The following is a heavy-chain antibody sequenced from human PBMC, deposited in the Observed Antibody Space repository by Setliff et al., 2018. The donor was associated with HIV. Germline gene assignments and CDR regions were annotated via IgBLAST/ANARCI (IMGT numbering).Heavy chain of an antibody. CDR1: GFTFSGSA. Sequence: GGSLRLSCAASGFTFSGSAMHWVRQASGKGLEWVGRIRSKGYGSATAYAASVKGRFTISRDNARNSLYLQMNSLRAEDTAVYYCAREYGYSYANDAVDIWGQGTMVTVSS. CDR2: IRSKGYGSAT. V-gene: IGHV3-73*01. D-gene: IGHD5-18*01. CDR3: AREYGYSYANDAVDI. J-gene: IGHJ3*02.